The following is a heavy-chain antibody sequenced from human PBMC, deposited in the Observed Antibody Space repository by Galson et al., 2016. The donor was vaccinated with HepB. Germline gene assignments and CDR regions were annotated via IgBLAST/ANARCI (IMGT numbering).Heavy chain of an antibody. D-gene: IGHD5-24*01. V-gene: IGHV3-11*04. CDR1: GFTFSDYY. Sequence: SLRLSCAASGFTFSDYYMSWIRQAPGKGLEWVSYISSSGSTIYYADSVKGRFTISRDNAKNSLYLQMNSLRAEDTAVYYCARDEVEGDGYNLYYYGMDVWGQGTTVTVSS. CDR3: ARDEVEGDGYNLYYYGMDV. CDR2: ISSSGSTI. J-gene: IGHJ6*02.